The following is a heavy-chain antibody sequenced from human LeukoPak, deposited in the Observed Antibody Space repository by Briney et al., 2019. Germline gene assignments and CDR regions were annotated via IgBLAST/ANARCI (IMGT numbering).Heavy chain of an antibody. V-gene: IGHV3-20*04. CDR3: ARYGSGSYYYYYGMDV. CDR1: GFTFSNYV. Sequence: GGSLRLSCAASGFTFSNYVMNWVRQAPGKGLEWVSGITWDSGSTDYADSVMGRFTISRDNAKNSLYLQMNSLRAEDTAVYYCARYGSGSYYYYYGMDVWGQGTTVTVSS. J-gene: IGHJ6*02. CDR2: ITWDSGST. D-gene: IGHD3-10*01.